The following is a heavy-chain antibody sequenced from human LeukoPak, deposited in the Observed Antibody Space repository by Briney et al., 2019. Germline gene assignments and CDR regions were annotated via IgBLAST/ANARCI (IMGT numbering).Heavy chain of an antibody. J-gene: IGHJ4*02. CDR3: ARVTGYDWESFHDY. CDR1: GVSISTYY. D-gene: IGHD5-12*01. CDR2: IYYSGRT. Sequence: SETLSLTCAVSGVSISTYYWSWVRQAPGKALEWVGYIYYSGRTNYIPSLDTRVTISVDSSNNPFSLKLSSVTAADTAVYYCARVTGYDWESFHDYWGQGTLVTVSS. V-gene: IGHV4-59*01.